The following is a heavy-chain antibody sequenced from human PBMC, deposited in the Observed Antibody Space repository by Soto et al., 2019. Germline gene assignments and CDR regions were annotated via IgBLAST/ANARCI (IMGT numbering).Heavy chain of an antibody. V-gene: IGHV4-34*01. Sequence: QVQLQQWGAGLLKPSETLSLTCVVYGGSFSLYYWSWLRQPPGKGLEWIGEINDSGSTNYNPSLKRRVTISIDTSKNQFYLKLRSVTAADTAVYFCARGFSHWVQGTLVTVSS. CDR2: INDSGST. CDR3: ARGFSH. J-gene: IGHJ4*02. CDR1: GGSFSLYY.